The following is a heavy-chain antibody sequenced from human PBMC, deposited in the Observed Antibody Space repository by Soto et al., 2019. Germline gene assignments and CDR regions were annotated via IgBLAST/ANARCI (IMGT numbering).Heavy chain of an antibody. D-gene: IGHD6-13*01. CDR2: IRSKANSYAT. V-gene: IGHV3-73*01. Sequence: GGSLRLSCEASGFTFSGSAMHWVRQASGKGLEWVGRIRSKANSYATAYAASVKGRFSISRDESKNTLFLQMSSLRGDDTAIYFCARDEAAPGNGKLDYWGQGTLVTVSS. J-gene: IGHJ4*02. CDR3: ARDEAAPGNGKLDY. CDR1: GFTFSGSA.